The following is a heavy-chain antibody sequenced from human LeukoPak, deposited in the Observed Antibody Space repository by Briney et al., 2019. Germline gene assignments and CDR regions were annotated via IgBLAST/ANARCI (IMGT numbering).Heavy chain of an antibody. CDR3: ARHGSHVRYSSSWYDWFDP. D-gene: IGHD6-13*01. Sequence: GESLKISYKGSGYGFTSYWIGWVRQMPGKGLEWMGIIYPGDSDTRYSPSFQGQVTISADKSIGTAYLQWSSLKASDTAMYYCARHGSHVRYSSSWYDWFDPWGQGTLVTVSS. CDR2: IYPGDSDT. V-gene: IGHV5-51*01. CDR1: GYGFTSYW. J-gene: IGHJ5*02.